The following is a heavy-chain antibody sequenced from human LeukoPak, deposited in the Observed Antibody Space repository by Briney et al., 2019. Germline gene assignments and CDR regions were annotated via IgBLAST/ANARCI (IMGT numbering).Heavy chain of an antibody. D-gene: IGHD3-3*01. CDR2: INHSGST. CDR3: ARGVSGHMDV. CDR1: GGSFSGHY. J-gene: IGHJ6*03. Sequence: SETLSLTCAVYGGSFSGHYWKWVRQPSGKGLEWIGEINHSGSTNYNPSLKSRVTMSIDTSKNQFSLKLSSVTAADTAVYYCARGVSGHMDVWGKGTTVTVSS. V-gene: IGHV4-34*01.